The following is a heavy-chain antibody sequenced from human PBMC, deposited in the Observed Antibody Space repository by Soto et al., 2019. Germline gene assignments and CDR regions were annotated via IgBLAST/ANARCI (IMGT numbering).Heavy chain of an antibody. CDR2: IDPSDSYT. V-gene: IGHV5-10-1*01. CDR3: ARRLSGPKEEYNDYYFYGLDV. J-gene: IGHJ6*02. Sequence: GESLKISCQGSGYSFTSYWITWVRQTPGKGLEWMGRIDPSDSYTNYSPSFQGHVTISADRSISTAYLQWSSLEASDTAIYYCARRLSGPKEEYNDYYFYGLDVWGQGTTVTVSS. CDR1: GYSFTSYW. D-gene: IGHD1-1*01.